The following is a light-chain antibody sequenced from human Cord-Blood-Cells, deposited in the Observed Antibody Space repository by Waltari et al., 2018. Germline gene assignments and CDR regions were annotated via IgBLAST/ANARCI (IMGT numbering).Light chain of an antibody. CDR3: SSYTSSITWV. CDR2: DVS. Sequence: QSALTQPASVSGSPGQSIPISRTGTSTDVGGYNYVSWYQQHPGNAPKLMIYDVSNRPAGVSNRFSGSKSGNTASLTISGLQAEDEADYYCSSYTSSITWVFGGGTKLTVL. J-gene: IGLJ3*02. V-gene: IGLV2-14*03. CDR1: STDVGGYNY.